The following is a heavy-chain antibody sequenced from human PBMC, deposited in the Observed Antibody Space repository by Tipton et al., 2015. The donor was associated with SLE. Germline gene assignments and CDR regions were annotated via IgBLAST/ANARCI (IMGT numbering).Heavy chain of an antibody. Sequence: TLSLTCTVSGYSISSGYYWGWIRQSPGKGLEWIGTIYHSGSTWDNPSLKSRVTISVDKNQFSLKLTSVTAADTAVYYCARAPGLERSYSYYYYMDDWGKGTTVPVSS. J-gene: IGHJ6*03. V-gene: IGHV4-38-2*02. CDR1: GYSISSGYY. CDR2: IYHSGST. D-gene: IGHD1-1*01. CDR3: ARAPGLERSYSYYYYMDD.